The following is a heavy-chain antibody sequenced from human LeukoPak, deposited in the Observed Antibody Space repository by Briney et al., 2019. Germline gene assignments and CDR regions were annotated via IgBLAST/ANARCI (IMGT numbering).Heavy chain of an antibody. V-gene: IGHV3-23*01. CDR2: ISGSGGST. D-gene: IGHD6-19*01. CDR1: GFTFSSYA. CDR3: AKDLGGIAVAGTRFDY. J-gene: IGHJ4*02. Sequence: PGGSLRLSCAASGFTFSSYAMSWVRQAPGKGLEWVSAISGSGGSTYYADSVKGRFTISRDNSKNTLYLQMNSLRAEDTAVYYCAKDLGGIAVAGTRFDYWGQGTLVTVSS.